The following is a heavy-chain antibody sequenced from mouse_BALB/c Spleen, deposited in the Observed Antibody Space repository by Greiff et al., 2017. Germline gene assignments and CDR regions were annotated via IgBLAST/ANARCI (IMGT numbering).Heavy chain of an antibody. CDR1: GYTFTDYA. Sequence: QVQLQQSGPELVRPGVSVKISCKGSGYTFTDYAMHWVKQSHAKSLEWIGVISTYYGNTIYNQKFKGKATMTVDKSSSTAYMELARLTSEDSAIYYCARFFYGYSWFAYWGQGTLVTVSA. CDR3: ARFFYGYSWFAY. D-gene: IGHD2-2*01. V-gene: IGHV1-67*01. CDR2: ISTYYGNT. J-gene: IGHJ3*01.